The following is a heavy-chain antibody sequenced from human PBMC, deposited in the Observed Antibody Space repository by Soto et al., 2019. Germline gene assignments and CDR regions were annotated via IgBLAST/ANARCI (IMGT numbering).Heavy chain of an antibody. CDR1: GFTFSSYD. CDR3: VRSGTAPMLRHNWFDP. CDR2: ITTSGSYI. Sequence: EVQLVESGGGLVKPGGSLRLSCAASGFTFSSYDMNWVRQAPGKGLEYVSSITTSGSYIYYGDSVRGRFTISRDNAKNSLFLQMDSLRAEDTAVYCCVRSGTAPMLRHNWFDPWGQGTLVTVSS. D-gene: IGHD1-1*01. J-gene: IGHJ5*02. V-gene: IGHV3-21*01.